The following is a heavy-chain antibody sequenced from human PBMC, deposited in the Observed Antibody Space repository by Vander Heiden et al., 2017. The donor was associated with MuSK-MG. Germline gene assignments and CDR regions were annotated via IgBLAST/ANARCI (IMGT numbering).Heavy chain of an antibody. Sequence: EVQLVESGGGLVQPGGSLRRSCAASGFTFSSYAMGWVRQAPGKGLEWVSAISGSGGSTYYADSVKGRFTISRDNSKNTLYLQMNSLRAEDTAVYYCAKGVSGWSKTYYYYYYMDVWGQGTTVTVSS. V-gene: IGHV3-23*04. CDR1: GFTFSSYA. J-gene: IGHJ6*03. D-gene: IGHD6-19*01. CDR3: AKGVSGWSKTYYYYYYMDV. CDR2: ISGSGGST.